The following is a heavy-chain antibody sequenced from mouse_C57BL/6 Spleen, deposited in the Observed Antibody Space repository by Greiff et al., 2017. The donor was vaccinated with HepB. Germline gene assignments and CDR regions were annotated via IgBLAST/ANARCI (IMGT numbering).Heavy chain of an antibody. CDR1: GYTFTDYE. J-gene: IGHJ2*01. Sequence: VQLQQSGAELVRPGASVTLSCKASGYTFTDYEMHWVKQTPVHGLEWIGAIDPETGGTAYNQKFKGKAILTADKSSSTAYIELRSLTSEDSAVYYCTSGGFDYWGQGTTLTVSS. V-gene: IGHV1-15*01. CDR3: TSGGFDY. CDR2: IDPETGGT.